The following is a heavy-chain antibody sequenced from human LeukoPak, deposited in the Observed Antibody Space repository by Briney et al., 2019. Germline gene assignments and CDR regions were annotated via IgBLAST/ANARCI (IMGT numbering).Heavy chain of an antibody. Sequence: SETLSLTCTVSGGSISNYYWSWIRQPPGTGLEWIGFIYTSGSTNYNPSLKSRVTISVDTSKNQFSLKLSSATAADTAVYYCARHRYSNYYFDYWGQGTLVTVSS. CDR1: GGSISNYY. CDR2: IYTSGST. V-gene: IGHV4-4*09. CDR3: ARHRYSNYYFDY. D-gene: IGHD4-11*01. J-gene: IGHJ4*02.